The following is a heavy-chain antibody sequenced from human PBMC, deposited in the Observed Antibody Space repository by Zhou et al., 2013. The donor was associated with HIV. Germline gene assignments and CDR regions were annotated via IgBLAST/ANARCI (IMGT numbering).Heavy chain of an antibody. Sequence: QVQLVQSGAEVKKPGSSVKVSCKASGGTFSSYAISWVRQAPGQGLEWMGGIIPIFGTANYAQKFQGRVTITTDESTSTAYMELSSLRSEDTALYYCARGLAAAGMDYYYGMGVWGQGTTVTVSS. J-gene: IGHJ6*02. CDR3: ARGLAAAGMDYYYGMGV. V-gene: IGHV1-69*05. CDR2: IIPIFGTA. D-gene: IGHD6-25*01. CDR1: GGTFSSYA.